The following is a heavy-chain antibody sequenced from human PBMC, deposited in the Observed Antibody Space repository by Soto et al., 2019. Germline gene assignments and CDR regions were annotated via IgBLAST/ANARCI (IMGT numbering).Heavy chain of an antibody. CDR2: IKQDGSEK. CDR3: AREYSSMPRY. CDR1: GFTFSSYW. Sequence: EVQLVESGGGLVQPGGSLRLSCAASGFTFSSYWMSWVRQAPGKGLEWVANIKQDGSEKYYVDSVKGRFTISTDNAKNSPYLQMNSLRAEARAVYYCAREYSSMPRYWGQGTLVIVSS. D-gene: IGHD6-19*01. V-gene: IGHV3-7*04. J-gene: IGHJ4*02.